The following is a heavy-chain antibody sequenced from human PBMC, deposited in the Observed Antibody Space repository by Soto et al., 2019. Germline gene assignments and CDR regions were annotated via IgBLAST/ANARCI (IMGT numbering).Heavy chain of an antibody. Sequence: QVQLVESGGDLVKPGGSLRLSCAVSGFIFSDNYMSWIRQAPGKGLAVGSYISSSGSAMYYADSMQGLFIVSRDNAKNSLYLQMNSLRAEDTAVYYCARILIYYYGSGPPGYMDVWGKGSTVTVAS. V-gene: IGHV3-11*04. CDR3: ARILIYYYGSGPPGYMDV. CDR2: ISSSGSAM. CDR1: GFIFSDNY. D-gene: IGHD3-10*01. J-gene: IGHJ6*03.